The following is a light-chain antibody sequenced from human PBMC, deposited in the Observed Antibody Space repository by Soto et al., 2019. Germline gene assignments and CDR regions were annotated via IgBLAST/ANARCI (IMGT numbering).Light chain of an antibody. J-gene: IGLJ1*01. CDR3: SSYTSSSTRV. Sequence: SALTQPASVSGSPGQSITISCTGTSSDVGAYDYVSWYQQHPDKAPKLMIYEVSKRPSGVSNRFSGSKSVNTATLTISGLQADDEADYYCSSYTSSSTRVFGTGTKLTVL. CDR2: EVS. V-gene: IGLV2-14*03. CDR1: SSDVGAYDY.